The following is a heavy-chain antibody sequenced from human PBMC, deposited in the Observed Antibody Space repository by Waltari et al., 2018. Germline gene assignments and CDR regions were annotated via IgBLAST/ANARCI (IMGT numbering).Heavy chain of an antibody. D-gene: IGHD2-2*01. V-gene: IGHV4-39*01. Sequence: QESGPGLLKPSETLSLTCAVPGGSVTAPSYFRGWIRQAPGKGLEWLGNIYYDGNTNYNPSLKSRVSISVDTSQKQFSLKLTSVTATDTAVYYCARQGLYCRSSNCVGLDFSHWGQGTLVAVS. CDR1: GGSVTAPSYF. CDR3: ARQGLYCRSSNCVGLDFSH. CDR2: IYYDGNT. J-gene: IGHJ4*02.